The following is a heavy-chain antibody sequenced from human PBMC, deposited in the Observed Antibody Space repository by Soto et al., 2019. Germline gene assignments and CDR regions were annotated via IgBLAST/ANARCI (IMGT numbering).Heavy chain of an antibody. CDR3: ARDEPWAARPRYYYYYMDV. CDR2: ISSSSSYI. V-gene: IGHV3-21*01. J-gene: IGHJ6*03. Sequence: GGSLRLSCAASGFTFSSYSMNWVRQAPGKGLEWVSSISSSSSYIYYADSVKGRFTISRDNAKNSLYLQMNSLRAEDTAVYYCARDEPWAARPRYYYYYMDVWGKGTTVTVSS. D-gene: IGHD6-6*01. CDR1: GFTFSSYS.